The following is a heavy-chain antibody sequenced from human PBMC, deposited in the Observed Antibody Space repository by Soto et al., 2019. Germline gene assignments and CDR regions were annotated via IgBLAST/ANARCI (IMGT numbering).Heavy chain of an antibody. CDR1: GYTFTSYG. Sequence: ASVKVSCKASGYTFTSYGISWVRQAPGQGLEWMGWISAYNGNTNYAQKLQGRVTMTTDTSTSTAYMELRSLRSDDTAVYYCARDGTMVRGVIYYYYGMDVWGQGTTVTVSS. J-gene: IGHJ6*02. CDR3: ARDGTMVRGVIYYYYGMDV. D-gene: IGHD3-10*01. V-gene: IGHV1-18*01. CDR2: ISAYNGNT.